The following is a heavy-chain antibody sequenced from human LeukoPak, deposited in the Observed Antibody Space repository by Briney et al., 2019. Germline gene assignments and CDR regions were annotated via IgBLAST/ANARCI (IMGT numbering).Heavy chain of an antibody. CDR1: GFTFSSYS. CDR3: ARGRDGWYFDY. V-gene: IGHV3-48*01. CDR2: ISSSSSSI. Sequence: HPGGSLRLSCAASGFTFSSYSMNWVRQAPGKGLEWVSYISSSSSSIYYADSVKGRFTISRDNAKNSLYLQMNSLRAEDTAVYYCARGRDGWYFDYWGQGTLVSVSS. D-gene: IGHD2-15*01. J-gene: IGHJ4*02.